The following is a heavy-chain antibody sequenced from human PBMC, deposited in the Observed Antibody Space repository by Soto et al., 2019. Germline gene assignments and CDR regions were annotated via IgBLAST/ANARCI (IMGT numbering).Heavy chain of an antibody. V-gene: IGHV4-39*01. D-gene: IGHD5-12*01. J-gene: IGHJ5*02. CDR2: IHHTGST. CDR3: ARPEGGYGSGYSWFDP. Sequence: PSETLSLTCSVSGRSISEINSYWGWIRQTPGEGLEWIGTIHHTGSTYYNPSLKSRVIISLDTSKNQFSLKLSPVTAADTALYYCARPEGGYGSGYSWFDPWGQGTRVTVSS. CDR1: GRSISEINSY.